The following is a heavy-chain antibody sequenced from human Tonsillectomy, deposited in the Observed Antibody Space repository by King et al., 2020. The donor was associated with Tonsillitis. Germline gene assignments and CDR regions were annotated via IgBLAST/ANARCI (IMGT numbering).Heavy chain of an antibody. D-gene: IGHD3-10*01. J-gene: IGHJ6*03. CDR3: AGSLIRTSRRYLNTPFYYYYSMDV. V-gene: IGHV1-69*01. CDR2: IIPIFGTT. Sequence: VQLVESGAEVKKPGSSVKVSCKASGDTFSSYAISWVRQAPGQGLEWMGGIIPIFGTTDYAQKFQGRVTITADELTSTAYMELRSPRSDDTAVYYCAGSLIRTSRRYLNTPFYYYYSMDVWGKGTTVTVSS. CDR1: GDTFSSYA.